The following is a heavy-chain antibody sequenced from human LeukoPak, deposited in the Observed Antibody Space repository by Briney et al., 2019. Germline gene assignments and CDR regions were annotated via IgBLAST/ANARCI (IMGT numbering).Heavy chain of an antibody. CDR2: ITGSGGST. D-gene: IGHD3-9*01. CDR1: GFTVSSNY. J-gene: IGHJ4*02. CDR3: AKGRSTLFCFDY. V-gene: IGHV3-23*01. Sequence: TGGSLRLSCAASGFTVSSNYMSWVRQAPGKGLEWVSAITGSGGSTYYADTVKGRFTISRDNPKNTLYLQMNSLRAEDTAVYYRAKGRSTLFCFDYWGQGTLVTVSS.